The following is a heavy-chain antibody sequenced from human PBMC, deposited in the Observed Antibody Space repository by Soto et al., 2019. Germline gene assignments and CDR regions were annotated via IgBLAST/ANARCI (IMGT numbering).Heavy chain of an antibody. CDR2: MNPKTGET. CDR3: ARMIYASVTWIKWFDP. CDR1: GYTFMDYN. J-gene: IGHJ5*02. D-gene: IGHD4-17*01. V-gene: IGHV1-8*02. Sequence: QVQLVQSGAEVKKPGASVTVSCKASGYTFMDYNIDWVRQATGQGLEWMGGMNPKTGETVYAQNFQGRVTMTRDTSTSTAYMELISLTPEDTAVYYCARMIYASVTWIKWFDPWGQGTLVTVSS.